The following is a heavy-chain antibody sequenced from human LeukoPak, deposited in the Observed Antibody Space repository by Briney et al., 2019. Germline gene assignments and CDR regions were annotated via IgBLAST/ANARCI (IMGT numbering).Heavy chain of an antibody. CDR1: GGSFSGYY. CDR2: INHSGST. V-gene: IGHV4-34*01. J-gene: IGHJ6*02. D-gene: IGHD3-3*01. CDR3: ARGRSFGVVKKHYYGMDV. Sequence: SETLSLTCAVYGGSFSGYYCSWIRQPPGKGLEWIGEINHSGSTNYNPSLKSRVTISVDTSKNQFSLKLSSVTAADTAVYYCARGRSFGVVKKHYYGMDVWGQGTTVTVSS.